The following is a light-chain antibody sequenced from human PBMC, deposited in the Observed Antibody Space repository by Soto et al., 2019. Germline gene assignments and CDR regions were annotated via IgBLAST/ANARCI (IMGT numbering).Light chain of an antibody. V-gene: IGLV2-23*01. CDR3: CSHAGGSAYV. CDR2: EAS. J-gene: IGLJ1*01. CDR1: SSDVGSRNL. Sequence: QSALAQPASVSGSPGQSITISCTGTSSDVGSRNLVSWYQQYPGKAPKLIIFEASKRPSGVSNRFSGSKSGSTASLTISGLQAEDEADYYCCSHAGGSAYVFGTGTKVT.